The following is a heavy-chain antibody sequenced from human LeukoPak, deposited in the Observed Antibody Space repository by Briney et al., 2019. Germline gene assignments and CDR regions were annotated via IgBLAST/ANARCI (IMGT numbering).Heavy chain of an antibody. J-gene: IGHJ6*03. CDR1: GYTFTSYA. D-gene: IGHD1-26*01. V-gene: IGHV1-2*02. Sequence: GASVKVSCKASGYTFTSYAMNWVRQAPGQGLEWMGWINPNSGDTNYAQKFQGRVTMTRDTSISTAYMELSRLRSDDTAVYYCARGLGATSDYYYYMDVWGKGTTVTVSS. CDR2: INPNSGDT. CDR3: ARGLGATSDYYYYMDV.